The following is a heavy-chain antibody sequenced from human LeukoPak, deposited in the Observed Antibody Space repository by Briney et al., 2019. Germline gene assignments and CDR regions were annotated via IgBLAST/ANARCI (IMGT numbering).Heavy chain of an antibody. CDR2: INPSGGST. CDR3: ARFRGSYYAYDY. D-gene: IGHD1-26*01. J-gene: IGHJ4*02. Sequence: ASVKVSCKASGYTFTSYYMHWVRQAPGQGLEWMGIINPSGGSTSYAQKFQGRVTITRDTSASTAYMELSSLRSEDTAVYYCARFRGSYYAYDYWGQGTLVTVSS. V-gene: IGHV1-46*01. CDR1: GYTFTSYY.